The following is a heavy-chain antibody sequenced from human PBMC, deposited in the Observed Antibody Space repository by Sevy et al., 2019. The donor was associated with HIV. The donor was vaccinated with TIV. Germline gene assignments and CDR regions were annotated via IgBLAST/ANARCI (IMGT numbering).Heavy chain of an antibody. J-gene: IGHJ6*02. V-gene: IGHV3-30-3*01. Sequence: GGSLRLSCAASGFTFSSYAMHWVRQAPGKGLEWVAVISYDGSNKYYADSVKGRFTISRDNSKNTLYLKMNSLRAEDTAVYYCARAFTIFGVAPRRYYYGMDVWGQGTTVTVSS. CDR2: ISYDGSNK. CDR1: GFTFSSYA. CDR3: ARAFTIFGVAPRRYYYGMDV. D-gene: IGHD3-3*01.